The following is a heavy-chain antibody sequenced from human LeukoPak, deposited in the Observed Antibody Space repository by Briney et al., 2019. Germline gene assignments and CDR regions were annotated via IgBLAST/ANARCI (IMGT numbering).Heavy chain of an antibody. CDR2: IYSGGST. D-gene: IGHD1-26*01. CDR3: ARGEWELPSGH. Sequence: GGSLRLSCAASGFTVSSNYMSWVRQAPGKGLEWVSVIYSGGSTYYADSVKGRFTISRDNSKNTLYLQMNSLRAEDTAVYYCARGEWELPSGHWGQGTLVTVSS. V-gene: IGHV3-53*01. J-gene: IGHJ4*02. CDR1: GFTVSSNY.